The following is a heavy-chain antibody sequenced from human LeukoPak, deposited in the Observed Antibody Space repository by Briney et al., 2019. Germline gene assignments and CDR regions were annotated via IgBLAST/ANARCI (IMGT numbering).Heavy chain of an antibody. CDR1: GYTFTAYY. D-gene: IGHD2-21*01. CDR2: INPNSGGT. CDR3: ARDNLLTEFDY. V-gene: IGHV1-2*02. Sequence: ASVKVSCKASGYTFTAYYIHWVRQAPGQGLEWMGWINPNSGGTYYVQKFQGRITMTRDTSIGTTYMELSGLGSDDTAFYYCARDNLLTEFDYWGQGTLVTVSS. J-gene: IGHJ4*02.